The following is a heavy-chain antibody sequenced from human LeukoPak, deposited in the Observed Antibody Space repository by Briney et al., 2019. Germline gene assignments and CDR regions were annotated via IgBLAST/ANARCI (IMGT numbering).Heavy chain of an antibody. CDR1: GFTFTSSA. Sequence: GASVKVSCKASGFTFTSSAMQWVRQARGQRLEWIGWIVVGSGNTNYAQKFQERVTITRDMSTSTAYMELSSLRSEDTAVYYCAAVRPERYYDSSGYRPYYYYYYMDVWGKGTTVTVSS. CDR2: IVVGSGNT. J-gene: IGHJ6*03. D-gene: IGHD3-22*01. CDR3: AAVRPERYYDSSGYRPYYYYYYMDV. V-gene: IGHV1-58*02.